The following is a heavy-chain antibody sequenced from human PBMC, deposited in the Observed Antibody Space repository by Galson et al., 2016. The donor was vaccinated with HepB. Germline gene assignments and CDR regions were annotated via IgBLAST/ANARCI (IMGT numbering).Heavy chain of an antibody. J-gene: IGHJ3*01. CDR2: ISWNGDNT. V-gene: IGHV3-9*01. CDR1: GITFDDYA. D-gene: IGHD2-2*02. Sequence: SLRLSCAASGITFDDYAMHWVRQVPGKGLEWVSHISWNGDNTGYADSVKGRFTITRDNAKNSLYLQMNSLRPEDSALYDCAGSCGRTRCYMSRYLYATGVRGQGTTVTVSS. CDR3: AGSCGRTRCYMSRYLYATGV.